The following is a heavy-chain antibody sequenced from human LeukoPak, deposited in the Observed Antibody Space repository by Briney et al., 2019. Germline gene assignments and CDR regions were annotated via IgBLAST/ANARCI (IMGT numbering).Heavy chain of an antibody. CDR3: VRGTGY. CDR2: ISSNGDNT. CDR1: GFTFSAYV. Sequence: GGSLRLSCSVSGFTFSAYVMHWVRRAPGKGLEYVSAISSNGDNTYYAGSVKGRFTISRDNSKNTLYLQMSSLRADDTAVYYCVRGTGYWGQATLVTVSS. V-gene: IGHV3-64D*06. J-gene: IGHJ4*02.